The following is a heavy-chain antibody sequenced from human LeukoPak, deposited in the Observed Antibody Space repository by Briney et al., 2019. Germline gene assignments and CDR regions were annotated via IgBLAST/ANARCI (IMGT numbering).Heavy chain of an antibody. CDR2: MNPNSGNT. D-gene: IGHD5-18*01. J-gene: IGHJ6*03. CDR3: ARAGLGGYSYGYPGYMDV. V-gene: IGHV1-8*01. CDR1: GYTFTSYD. Sequence: ASVKVSCKASGYTFTSYDINWVRQATGQGLEWMGWMNPNSGNTGYAQKLQGRVTMTRNTSISTAYMELSSLRSEDTAVYYCARAGLGGYSYGYPGYMDVWGKGTTVTVSS.